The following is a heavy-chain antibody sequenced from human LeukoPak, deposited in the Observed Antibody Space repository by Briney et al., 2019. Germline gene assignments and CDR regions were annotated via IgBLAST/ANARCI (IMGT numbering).Heavy chain of an antibody. D-gene: IGHD1-26*01. CDR3: AREGPLGARGDY. CDR1: GFTFSSYI. CDR2: ISSSSSYI. Sequence: GGSLRLSCAASGFTFSSYIMNWVRQAPGKGLEWVSSISSSSSYIYYADSVKGRFTISRDNAKNSLYLQMNSLRSDDTAVYYCAREGPLGARGDYWGQGTLVTVSS. V-gene: IGHV3-21*04. J-gene: IGHJ4*02.